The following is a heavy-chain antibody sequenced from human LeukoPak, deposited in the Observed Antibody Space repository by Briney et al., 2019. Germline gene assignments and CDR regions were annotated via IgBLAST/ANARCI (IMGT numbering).Heavy chain of an antibody. V-gene: IGHV4-34*01. J-gene: IGHJ3*02. D-gene: IGHD2-2*02. CDR1: GGSFSGYY. Sequence: ASETLSLTCAVHGGSFSGYYWSWIRQPPGKGLEWIGEINHSGSTNYNPSLKSRVTISVDTSKNQFSLKLSSVIAADTAVYYCARDTYDAFDIWGQGTMVTVSS. CDR2: INHSGST. CDR3: ARDTYDAFDI.